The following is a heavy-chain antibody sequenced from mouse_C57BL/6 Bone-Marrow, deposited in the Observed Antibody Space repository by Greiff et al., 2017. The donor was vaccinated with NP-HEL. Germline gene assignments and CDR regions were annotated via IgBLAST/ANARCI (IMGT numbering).Heavy chain of an antibody. CDR1: WFSLSTSGMG. D-gene: IGHD3-2*02. J-gene: IGHJ2*01. CDR2: IYWDDDK. Sequence: QVTLKESGPGILQSSQTLSLTCSFSWFSLSTSGMGVSWIRQPSGKGLEWLAHIYWDDDKRYNPSLKSRLTISKDTSRNQVFLKITSVDTADTATYYCARRASELSFDYWGQGTTLTVSS. CDR3: ARRASELSFDY. V-gene: IGHV8-12*01.